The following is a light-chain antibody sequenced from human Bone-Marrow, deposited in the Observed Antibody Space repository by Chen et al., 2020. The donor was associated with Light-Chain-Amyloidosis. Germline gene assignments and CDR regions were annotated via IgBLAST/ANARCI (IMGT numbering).Light chain of an antibody. CDR3: QVWDRSSDRPV. CDR2: DDS. CDR1: NIGSTS. V-gene: IGLV3-21*02. J-gene: IGLJ3*02. Sequence: SYVLTQPSSVSVAPGQTATIACGGNNIGSTSVHWYQQTPGQAPLLVVYDDSDRPSGIPERWSGCNSGNTATLTISRVEAGDEADDYCQVWDRSSDRPVFGGGTKLTVL.